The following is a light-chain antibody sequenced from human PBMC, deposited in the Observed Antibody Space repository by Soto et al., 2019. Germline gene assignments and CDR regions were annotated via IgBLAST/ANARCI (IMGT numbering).Light chain of an antibody. Sequence: QSALTQPRSVSGSPGQSVTISCTGTSSDVGGYNYVSWYQQHPGKAPKLMIYDVSKRPSGVPDRFSGSKSGNTASLTISGLQAEDEADYYCCSYAGSYTFYVFGTETKVTAL. J-gene: IGLJ1*01. CDR2: DVS. CDR1: SSDVGGYNY. CDR3: CSYAGSYTFYV. V-gene: IGLV2-11*01.